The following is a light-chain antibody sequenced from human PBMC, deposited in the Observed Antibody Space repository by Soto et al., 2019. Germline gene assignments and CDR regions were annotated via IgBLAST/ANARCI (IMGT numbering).Light chain of an antibody. CDR3: QQYNTWPQYT. CDR2: GAS. J-gene: IGKJ2*01. V-gene: IGKV3-15*01. CDR1: QSVSSN. Sequence: EIVMTQSPATLSVSPGERATLSCRASQSVSSNLAWYQQKPGQAPRLLIYGASTRATGIPARFSGSGSGTEFTLTISSLQSEDFAVYYCQQYNTWPQYTFGQGTKLGIK.